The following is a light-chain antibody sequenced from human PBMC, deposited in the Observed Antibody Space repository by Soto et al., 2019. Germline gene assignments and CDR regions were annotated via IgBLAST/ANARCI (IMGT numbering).Light chain of an antibody. CDR2: KAS. Sequence: DIQMTQSPSTLSASVGDRVTITCRASQTISSWLAWYQQKSGKAPKLLIYKASSLESGVPSRFSGSGSGTEFTLTISSLQPDDFATYYCQHYNSYPVTFGQGTKVDIK. J-gene: IGKJ1*01. CDR1: QTISSW. V-gene: IGKV1-5*03. CDR3: QHYNSYPVT.